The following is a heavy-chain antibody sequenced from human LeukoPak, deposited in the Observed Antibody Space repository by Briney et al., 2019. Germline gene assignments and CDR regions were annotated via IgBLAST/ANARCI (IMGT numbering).Heavy chain of an antibody. CDR1: GFIYDDYG. CDR2: INWDGYST. Sequence: GGSLRLSCAASGFIYDDYGMAWVRQGPGEGLEWVSGINWDGYSTGYADSVRGRFTISRDNAKSTLYLQMNSLRPEDTALYYCVSDLRAAYAFDYWGQGTLVTVSS. V-gene: IGHV3-20*04. CDR3: VSDLRAAYAFDY. D-gene: IGHD2-2*01. J-gene: IGHJ4*02.